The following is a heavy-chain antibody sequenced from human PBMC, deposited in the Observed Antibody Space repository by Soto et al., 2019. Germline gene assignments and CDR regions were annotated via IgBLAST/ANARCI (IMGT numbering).Heavy chain of an antibody. CDR3: ARSSVLWFGEFMAFDY. Sequence: ASVKVSCKASGYTFTSYGISWVRQAPGQGLEWMGWISAYNGNTNYAQKLQGRVTMTTDTSTSTAYMELRSLRSDDTAVYYCARSSVLWFGEFMAFDYWGQGTLVTVSS. CDR1: GYTFTSYG. J-gene: IGHJ4*02. D-gene: IGHD3-10*01. CDR2: ISAYNGNT. V-gene: IGHV1-18*01.